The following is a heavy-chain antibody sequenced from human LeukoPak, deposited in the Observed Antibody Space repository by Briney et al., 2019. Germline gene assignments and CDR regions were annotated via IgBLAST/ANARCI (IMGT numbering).Heavy chain of an antibody. Sequence: ASVKVSCKASGYTFTGYYMHWVRQAPRQGLEWMGWINPNSGGANYAQKFQGRVTMTGDTSISTAYIELNRLTSDETAVYYCARRWGGTGSEAVYGGQGTLVTVSS. V-gene: IGHV1-2*02. CDR3: ARRWGGTGSEAVY. J-gene: IGHJ4*02. D-gene: IGHD3/OR15-3a*01. CDR1: GYTFTGYY. CDR2: INPNSGGA.